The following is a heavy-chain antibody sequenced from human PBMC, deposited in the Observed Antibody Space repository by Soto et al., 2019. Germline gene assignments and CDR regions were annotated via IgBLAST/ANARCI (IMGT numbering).Heavy chain of an antibody. J-gene: IGHJ6*02. CDR1: RFTFSNNA. V-gene: IGHV3-23*01. CDR2: ISGTGYGT. CDR3: AKARQAQSHYYYGMDV. D-gene: IGHD6-19*01. Sequence: EGSLRLSCAASRFTFSNNAMNWVRQAPGKGLEWVSGISGTGYGTYYADSVKGRFTISRDSSNNTLYLQMNSLRGEDTAIYYCAKARQAQSHYYYGMDVWGQGTPVTVSS.